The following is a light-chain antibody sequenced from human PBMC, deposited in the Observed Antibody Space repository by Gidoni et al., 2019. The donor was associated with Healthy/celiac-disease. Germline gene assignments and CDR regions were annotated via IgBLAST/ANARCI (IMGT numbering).Light chain of an antibody. Sequence: SQSVLYSSNNKNYLAWYQQKPGQPPKLLIYWASTRESGVPDRFSGSGSGTDFTLTISSLQAEDVAVYYCQQYYSTPYSFGPGTKVDIK. V-gene: IGKV4-1*01. CDR1: QSVLYSSNNKNY. J-gene: IGKJ3*01. CDR2: WAS. CDR3: QQYYSTPYS.